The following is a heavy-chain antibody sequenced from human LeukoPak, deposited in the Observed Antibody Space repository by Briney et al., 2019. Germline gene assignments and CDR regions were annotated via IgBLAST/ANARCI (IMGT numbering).Heavy chain of an antibody. CDR1: GYTFTSYY. CDR2: INPRGGTA. D-gene: IGHD5-12*01. V-gene: IGHV1-46*01. CDR3: ARGGTSGYDSSHFDY. J-gene: IGHJ4*02. Sequence: ASVKVSCKASGYTFTSYYMHWVRQAPGQGLEWMGIINPRGGTAIYAQKFQGRVTMPRDMSASTMYMELSSLRSDDTAVYYCARGGTSGYDSSHFDYWGQGTLVTVSS.